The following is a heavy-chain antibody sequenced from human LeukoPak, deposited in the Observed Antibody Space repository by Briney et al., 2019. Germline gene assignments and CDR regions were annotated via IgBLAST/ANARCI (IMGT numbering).Heavy chain of an antibody. CDR3: ARGQTSATQHFDY. CDR1: GFTFSKYS. CDR2: ISDDSSDT. J-gene: IGHJ4*02. Sequence: GGSLRLSCEASGFTFSKYSMAWVRQAPGKGLEWVSIISDDSSDTHYSDSLKGRFTISRDNSWKTLSLQMNSLRVEDTAVYYCARGQTSATQHFDYWGQGTVVTVSS. V-gene: IGHV3-23*01.